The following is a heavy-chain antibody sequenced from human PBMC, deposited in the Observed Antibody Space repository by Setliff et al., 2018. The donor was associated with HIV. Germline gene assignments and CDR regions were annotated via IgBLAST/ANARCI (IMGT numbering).Heavy chain of an antibody. CDR3: ASGPHQDFHFYGMDV. Sequence: PSETLSLTCSVSGVSINRTDHYWGWIRQSPGKSLEWIGNIYTSGSTNYNPSLKSRVTISVDTSKNQFSLKLSSVTAADTAVYYCASGPHQDFHFYGMDVWGQGTTVTVSS. CDR1: GVSINRTDHY. J-gene: IGHJ6*02. CDR2: IYTSGST. V-gene: IGHV4-61*05.